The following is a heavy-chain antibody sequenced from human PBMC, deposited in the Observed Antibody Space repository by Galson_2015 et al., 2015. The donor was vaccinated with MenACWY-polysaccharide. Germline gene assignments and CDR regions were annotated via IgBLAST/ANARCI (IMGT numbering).Heavy chain of an antibody. CDR2: ISSSSSTI. D-gene: IGHD3-10*01. J-gene: IGHJ4*02. V-gene: IGHV3-48*02. Sequence: SLRLSCAASGFTFSSYSMNWVRQAPGKGLEWVSYISSSSSTIYYADSVKGRFTISRDNAKNSLYLQTNSLRDEDTAVYYCARGITMVRGVIVCYFDYWGQGTLVTVSS. CDR1: GFTFSSYS. CDR3: ARGITMVRGVIVCYFDY.